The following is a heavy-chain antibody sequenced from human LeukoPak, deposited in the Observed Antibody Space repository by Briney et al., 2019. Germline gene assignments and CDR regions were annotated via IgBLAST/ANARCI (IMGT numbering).Heavy chain of an antibody. CDR1: GFIFSSYA. CDR3: AKGRLEQH. CDR2: ISVSDST. V-gene: IGHV3-23*01. J-gene: IGHJ4*02. Sequence: GGSLRLSCAASGFIFSSYAMSWVRQAPGKGLEWISAISVSDSTYYADSVKGRFTISRDNSKNTLYLQMNSLRAEDTAVYYCAKGRLEQHWGQGTLVTVSS. D-gene: IGHD1/OR15-1a*01.